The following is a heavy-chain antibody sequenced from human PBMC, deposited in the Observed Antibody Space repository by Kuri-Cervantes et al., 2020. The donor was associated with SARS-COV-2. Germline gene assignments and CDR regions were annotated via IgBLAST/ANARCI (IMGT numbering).Heavy chain of an antibody. CDR1: GGSFSGYY. Sequence: SETLSLTCAVYGGSFSGYYWSWIRQPPGKGLEWIGEINHSGSTNYNPSLKSRVTISVDTSKNQFSLKLSSVTAADTAVHYCARGPGNWGGFDYWGQGTLVTVSS. D-gene: IGHD7-27*01. J-gene: IGHJ4*02. CDR3: ARGPGNWGGFDY. V-gene: IGHV4-34*01. CDR2: INHSGST.